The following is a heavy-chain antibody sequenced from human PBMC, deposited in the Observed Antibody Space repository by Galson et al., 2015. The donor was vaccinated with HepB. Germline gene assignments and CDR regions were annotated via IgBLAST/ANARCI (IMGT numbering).Heavy chain of an antibody. D-gene: IGHD6-19*01. V-gene: IGHV6-1*01. J-gene: IGHJ4*02. Sequence: CAISGDSVFSNSAAWNWIRQSPSGGLEWLGRTFYRSRWYNDYALSVKSRITVYPDTSKNQFSLQLNSVTPEDTAVYYCARDIWGSGWGRIDYWGQGTLVMVSS. CDR2: TFYRSRWYN. CDR1: GDSVFSNSAA. CDR3: ARDIWGSGWGRIDY.